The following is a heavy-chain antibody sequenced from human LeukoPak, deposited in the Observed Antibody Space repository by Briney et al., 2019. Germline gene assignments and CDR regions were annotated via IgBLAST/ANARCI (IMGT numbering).Heavy chain of an antibody. V-gene: IGHV4-39*01. CDR3: AGLYYYDSSGPFDY. CDR2: IYYSGST. Sequence: SETLSLTCTVSGGSISSSSYYWGWIRQPPGKGLEWIGSIYYSGSTYYNPSLKSRVTISVDTSKNQFSLKLSSVTAADTAVYYCAGLYYYDSSGPFDYWGQGTLVTVSS. D-gene: IGHD3-22*01. J-gene: IGHJ4*02. CDR1: GGSISSSSYY.